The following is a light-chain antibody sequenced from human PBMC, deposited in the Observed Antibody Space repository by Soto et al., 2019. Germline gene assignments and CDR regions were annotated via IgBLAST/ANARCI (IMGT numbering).Light chain of an antibody. CDR2: GAS. CDR3: QQYAASPRT. CDR1: QSVSNNY. J-gene: IGKJ1*01. V-gene: IGKV3-20*01. Sequence: EIVLTQSPGTLSLSPRERATLSCRASQSVSNNYLAWYQNRPGQAPRLLIYGASTRAPGIPDRFSGSGSGTDFTRTISRLEPEDVAVYYCQQYAASPRTFGQGTQVEV.